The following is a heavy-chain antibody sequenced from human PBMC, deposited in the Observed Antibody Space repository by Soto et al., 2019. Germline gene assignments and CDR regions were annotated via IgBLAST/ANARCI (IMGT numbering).Heavy chain of an antibody. CDR3: ASPPRDSSGYYLDY. V-gene: IGHV4-30-4*01. CDR1: GGSISSGDYY. Sequence: SETLSLTCTVSGGSISSGDYYWSWIRQPPGKGLEWIGYIYYSGSIYYNPSLKSRVTISVDTSKNQFSLKLSSVTAADTAVYYCASPPRDSSGYYLDYWGQGTLVTVSS. J-gene: IGHJ4*02. CDR2: IYYSGSI. D-gene: IGHD3-22*01.